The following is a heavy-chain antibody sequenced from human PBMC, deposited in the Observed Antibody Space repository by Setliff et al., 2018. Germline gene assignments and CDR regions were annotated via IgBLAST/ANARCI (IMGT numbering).Heavy chain of an antibody. V-gene: IGHV4-39*01. CDR3: ARHDARGYYYYMDV. D-gene: IGHD3-10*01. Sequence: SETLSLTCTVSGGSISSSDFYWGWIRQPPGKGLEWIGSIYYSGTTYYNPSLKSPVTISIDTSRNQFSLKLSSVTAADTAIYYCARHDARGYYYYMDVWGEGTTVTVSS. CDR2: IYYSGTT. J-gene: IGHJ6*03. CDR1: GGSISSSDFY.